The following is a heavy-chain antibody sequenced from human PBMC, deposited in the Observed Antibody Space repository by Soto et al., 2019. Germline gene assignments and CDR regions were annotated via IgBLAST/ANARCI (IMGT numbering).Heavy chain of an antibody. CDR3: ARDLLHYDFWSGYSAYFYYGMDV. CDR2: ISDSGGTV. V-gene: IGHV3-48*03. Sequence: GGSLRLSCAASGFTFSSYEISWVRQAPGQGLEWVSYISDSGGTVYYADSVKGRFTVSRDNAQNSVYLQMNSLRTEDTAVYYCARDLLHYDFWSGYSAYFYYGMDVWGPGTTVTVSS. D-gene: IGHD3-3*01. J-gene: IGHJ6*02. CDR1: GFTFSSYE.